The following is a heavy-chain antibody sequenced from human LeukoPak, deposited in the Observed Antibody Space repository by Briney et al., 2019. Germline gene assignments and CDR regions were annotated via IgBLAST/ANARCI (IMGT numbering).Heavy chain of an antibody. D-gene: IGHD2-15*01. Sequence: GGSLRLSCAASGFTFSSYAVSWGRHAPGQGLERGSAVSSSGGSAYYADSVKGRFTISRDNSKNTVYLQVNSLRAEDTAVYYCARACSGGSCYLAAFDIWGQGTMVSVSS. CDR1: GFTFSSYA. CDR2: VSSSGGSA. J-gene: IGHJ3*02. V-gene: IGHV3-23*01. CDR3: ARACSGGSCYLAAFDI.